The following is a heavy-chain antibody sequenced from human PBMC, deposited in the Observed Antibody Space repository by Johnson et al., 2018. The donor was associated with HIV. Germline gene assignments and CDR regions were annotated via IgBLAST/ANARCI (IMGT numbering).Heavy chain of an antibody. CDR3: ARDDTEADGAFDI. CDR1: GFNLDDYG. Sequence: VQLVESGGGLVQPGGSLRLSCAASGFNLDDYGMSWVRQAPGKGLEWVSGVNWNADTTGYADSVKGRFTISRDNAKNSLYLQMNSLRAEDTAVYYCARDDTEADGAFDIWGQGTMVTVSS. V-gene: IGHV3-20*04. D-gene: IGHD2-2*02. J-gene: IGHJ3*02. CDR2: VNWNADTT.